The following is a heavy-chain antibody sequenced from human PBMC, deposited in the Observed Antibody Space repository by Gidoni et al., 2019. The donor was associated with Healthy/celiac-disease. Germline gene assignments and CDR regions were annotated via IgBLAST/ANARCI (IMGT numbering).Heavy chain of an antibody. CDR1: GYTFTGYY. CDR3: ASLVGELLRGRYFDY. V-gene: IGHV1-2*02. CDR2: INPNSGGT. J-gene: IGHJ4*02. Sequence: QVQLVKSGAEVKKPGASVKVSCKAAGYTFTGYYMHWVRQAPGQGLEWMGLINPNSGGTNYAQKFQGRVTMTRDTSISTAYMELSRLRSDDTAVYYCASLVGELLRGRYFDYWGQGTLVTVSS. D-gene: IGHD1-26*01.